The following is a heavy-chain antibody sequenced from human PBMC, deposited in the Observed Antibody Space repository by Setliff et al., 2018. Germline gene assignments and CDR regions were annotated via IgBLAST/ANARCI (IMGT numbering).Heavy chain of an antibody. CDR1: GYTFTDYY. CDR3: ARLTYNLYYFYLDV. J-gene: IGHJ6*03. V-gene: IGHV1-18*01. D-gene: IGHD1-1*01. Sequence: ASVKVSCKPSGYTFTDYYIHWVRQAPGQGLEWMGWISVYNGNTNYAQTFQGRVTMTTDTSTNTAYLDLRNLRSDDTAVYYCARLTYNLYYFYLDVWGKGTPVTVSS. CDR2: ISVYNGNT.